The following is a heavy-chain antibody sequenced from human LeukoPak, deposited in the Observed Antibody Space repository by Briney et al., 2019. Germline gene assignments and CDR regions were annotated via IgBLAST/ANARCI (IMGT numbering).Heavy chain of an antibody. CDR1: GFTFTSSA. D-gene: IGHD2-15*01. V-gene: IGHV1-58*02. CDR3: AADGVVVAATSSPHYYYYGMDV. CDR2: IVVGSGNT. J-gene: IGHJ6*02. Sequence: GASVKVSCKASGFTFTSSAMQWVRQARGQRLEWIGWIVVGSGNTNYAQKFQERVTITRDMSTSTAYMELSSLRSEDTAVYHCAADGVVVAATSSPHYYYYGMDVWGQGTTVTVSS.